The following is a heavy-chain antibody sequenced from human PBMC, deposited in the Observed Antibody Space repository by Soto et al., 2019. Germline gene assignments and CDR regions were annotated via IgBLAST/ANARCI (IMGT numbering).Heavy chain of an antibody. CDR2: ISYDGSNK. J-gene: IGHJ6*02. D-gene: IGHD5-12*01. Sequence: QVQLVESGGGVVQPGRSLRLSCAASGFTFSSYAMHWVRQAPGKGLEWVAVISYDGSNKYYADSVKGRFTISRDNSKNTLYLQMNSLRAEDTAVYYCARVSAGYSGYDLGPGMDVWGQGTTVTVSS. CDR3: ARVSAGYSGYDLGPGMDV. V-gene: IGHV3-30-3*01. CDR1: GFTFSSYA.